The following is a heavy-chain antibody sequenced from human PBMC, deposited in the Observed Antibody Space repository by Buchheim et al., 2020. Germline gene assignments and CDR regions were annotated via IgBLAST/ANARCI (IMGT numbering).Heavy chain of an antibody. D-gene: IGHD1-26*01. CDR3: AREMYRGWTKGFDY. CDR2: ISSSSSYI. J-gene: IGHJ4*02. V-gene: IGHV3-21*01. CDR1: GFSFSTYP. Sequence: EVQLLESGGGLVQPGGSLRLSCAASGFSFSTYPMAWVRQAPGKGLEWVSSISSSSSYIYYADSVKGRFTISRDNAKNSLYLQMNSLRAEDTAVYYCAREMYRGWTKGFDYWGQGTL.